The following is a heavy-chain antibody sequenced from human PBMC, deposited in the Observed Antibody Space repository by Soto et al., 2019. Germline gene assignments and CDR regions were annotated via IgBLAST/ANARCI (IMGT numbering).Heavy chain of an antibody. Sequence: QVQLQESGPGLVKPSQTLSLTCTVSGDSISSGNYFWTWIRQHPEKGLEWIGSIYYSGSTYYNPSLKNRLTTSVDKSKNRFSLKLTTVTAADTAVYYCARVICTSITCYLPGWFDPWGRGTLVTVSS. V-gene: IGHV4-31*03. CDR1: GDSISSGNYF. CDR2: IYYSGST. D-gene: IGHD2-2*01. J-gene: IGHJ5*02. CDR3: ARVICTSITCYLPGWFDP.